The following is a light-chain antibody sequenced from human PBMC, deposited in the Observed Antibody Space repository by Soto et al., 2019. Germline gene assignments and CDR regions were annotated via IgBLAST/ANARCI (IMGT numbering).Light chain of an antibody. Sequence: QSVLTQPPSVSGTPGQRVTISCSGSSSNIGSQLVNWYQQVPGTAPRLLIYTNNQRASGVPDRFSDSKSGTSASLAISGLQSEDDADYYCAAWDGSLQSWVFGGGTKQTFL. J-gene: IGLJ3*02. V-gene: IGLV1-44*01. CDR1: SSNIGSQL. CDR2: TNN. CDR3: AAWDGSLQSWV.